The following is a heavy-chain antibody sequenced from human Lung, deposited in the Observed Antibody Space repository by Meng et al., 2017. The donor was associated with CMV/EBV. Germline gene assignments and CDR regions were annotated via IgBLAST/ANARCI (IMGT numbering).Heavy chain of an antibody. V-gene: IGHV3-15*01. CDR1: GFTFSNAW. D-gene: IGHD1-26*01. J-gene: IGHJ4*02. CDR2: IKRKTDGGTT. CDR3: TTVSGSSFDY. Sequence: SCEASGFTFSNAWMSWVRQAPGKGLEWVGSIKRKTDGGTTDYAAPVKGRFTISRDDSKNTLYLQMNSLKTEDTAVYYCTTVSGSSFDYWGQGTLVTVSS.